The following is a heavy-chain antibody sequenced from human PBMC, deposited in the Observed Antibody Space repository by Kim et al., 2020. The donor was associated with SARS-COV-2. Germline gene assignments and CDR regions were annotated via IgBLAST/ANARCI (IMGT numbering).Heavy chain of an antibody. CDR3: ARSYFLGYYGMDV. D-gene: IGHD3-10*01. V-gene: IGHV3-21*06. J-gene: IGHJ6*02. Sequence: YAASLKRRITISRDNAKDSQKLQINSLRAEDTAVCYCARSYFLGYYGMDVWGQGTTLTVSS.